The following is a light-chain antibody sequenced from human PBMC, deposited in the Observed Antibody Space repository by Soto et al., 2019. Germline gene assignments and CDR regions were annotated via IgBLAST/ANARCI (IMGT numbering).Light chain of an antibody. Sequence: DILMTQTPSTLSGSVGDRVTITCRASQTISSWLAWYQQKPGKAPKLLIYKASSLESGVPSRFSGSGSGTEFTLTISILQPDDFATYYCQQYNSYSWTFGQGTKWIS. CDR3: QQYNSYSWT. CDR2: KAS. CDR1: QTISSW. V-gene: IGKV1-5*03. J-gene: IGKJ1*01.